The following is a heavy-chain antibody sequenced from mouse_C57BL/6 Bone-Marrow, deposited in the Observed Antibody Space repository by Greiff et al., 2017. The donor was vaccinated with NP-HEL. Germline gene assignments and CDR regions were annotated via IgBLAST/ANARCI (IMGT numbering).Heavy chain of an antibody. V-gene: IGHV6-6*01. J-gene: IGHJ4*01. CDR2: IRNKANNHAT. CDR3: TRPSSYYYYAMDY. Sequence: EVQLQESGGGLVQPGGSMKLSCAASGFTFSDAWMDWVRQSPEKGLEWVAEIRNKANNHATYYAESVKGRFTISRDDSKSSVYLQMNSLRAEDTGIYYCTRPSSYYYYAMDYWGQGTSVTVSS. CDR1: GFTFSDAW. D-gene: IGHD1-1*01.